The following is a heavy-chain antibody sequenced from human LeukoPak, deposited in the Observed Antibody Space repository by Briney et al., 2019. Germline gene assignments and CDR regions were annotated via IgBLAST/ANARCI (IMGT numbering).Heavy chain of an antibody. CDR3: ARDKLPAPWDGMDV. J-gene: IGHJ6*02. V-gene: IGHV3-53*01. Sequence: GGSLRLSCATFGFIFGDYAMSWVRQAPGKGLEWVSVIYSSGSTYYADSVKGRFTISRDNSKNTLYLQMNSLRPEDTAVYYCARDKLPAPWDGMDVWGQGTTVTVSS. D-gene: IGHD2-2*01. CDR1: GFIFGDYA. CDR2: IYSSGST.